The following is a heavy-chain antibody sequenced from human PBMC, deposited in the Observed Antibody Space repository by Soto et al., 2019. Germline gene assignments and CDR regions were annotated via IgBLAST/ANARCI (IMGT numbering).Heavy chain of an antibody. D-gene: IGHD5-18*01. CDR3: ARGGYSYGINWFDP. J-gene: IGHJ5*02. CDR2: IIPIFGTA. CDR1: GGTFSSYA. V-gene: IGHV1-69*13. Sequence: ASVKVSCKASGGTFSSYAISWVRQAPGQGLEWMGGIIPIFGTANYAQKFQGRVTITADESTSTAYMELSSLRSEDTAVYYCARGGYSYGINWFDPWGQGTLVTVSS.